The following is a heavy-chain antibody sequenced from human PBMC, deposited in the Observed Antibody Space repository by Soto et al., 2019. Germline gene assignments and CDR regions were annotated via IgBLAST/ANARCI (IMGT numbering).Heavy chain of an antibody. CDR1: GFTFSNFA. D-gene: IGHD2-15*01. V-gene: IGHV3-30-3*01. J-gene: IGHJ6*02. CDR3: ARDYSYQRAMDV. Sequence: GGSLRLSCAASGFTFSNFAMYWVRQAPGKGLEWMTVISYDGSHKYYADSVKGRFTISRDNSKNTLYLQMNNLRAEDSAVYFCARDYSYQRAMDVWGQGTTVTVSS. CDR2: ISYDGSHK.